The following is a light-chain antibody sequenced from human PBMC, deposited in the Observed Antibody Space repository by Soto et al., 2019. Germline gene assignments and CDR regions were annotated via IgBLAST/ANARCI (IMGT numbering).Light chain of an antibody. CDR2: HVS. CDR3: MQSTQLPLT. J-gene: IGKJ4*01. V-gene: IGKV2-24*01. Sequence: EIVMTQKPLSSPVTLGQPASISCRSSQSLVHSDGNTYLTLLHVGPGRSPIPLIYHVSHRFSGVPDRFTCSGAETHCTMRISRVEAADVGTYYCMQSTQLPLTFGGGTKVEI. CDR1: QSLVHSDGNTY.